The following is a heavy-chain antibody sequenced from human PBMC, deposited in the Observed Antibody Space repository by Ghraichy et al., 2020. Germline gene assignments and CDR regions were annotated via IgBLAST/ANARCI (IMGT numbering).Heavy chain of an antibody. CDR1: GFTFSDYY. J-gene: IGHJ2*01. V-gene: IGHV3-11*01. CDR2: ISSSGSTI. Sequence: GGSLRLSCAASGFTFSDYYMSWIRQAPGKGLEWVSYISSSGSTIYYADSVKGRFTISRDNAKNSLYLQMNSLRAEDTAVYYCARRYCSSTSCFNPDWYFDLWGRGTLVTVSS. D-gene: IGHD2-2*01. CDR3: ARRYCSSTSCFNPDWYFDL.